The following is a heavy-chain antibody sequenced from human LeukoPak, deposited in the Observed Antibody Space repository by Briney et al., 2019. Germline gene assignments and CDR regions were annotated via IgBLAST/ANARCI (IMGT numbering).Heavy chain of an antibody. Sequence: SETLSLTCTVSGGSISSGDYYWSWIRQPPGTGLEWIGYIYYSGSTYYNPSLKSRVTISVDTSKNQFSLKLSSVTAADTAVYYCASSPSGYYYSAFDIWGQGTMVTVSS. CDR1: GGSISSGDYY. D-gene: IGHD3-22*01. V-gene: IGHV4-30-4*01. CDR2: IYYSGST. J-gene: IGHJ3*02. CDR3: ASSPSGYYYSAFDI.